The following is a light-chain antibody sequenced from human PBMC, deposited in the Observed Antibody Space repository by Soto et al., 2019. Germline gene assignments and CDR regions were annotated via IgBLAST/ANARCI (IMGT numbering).Light chain of an antibody. CDR1: QSVSNNY. CDR3: QQYGSSGT. J-gene: IGKJ1*01. Sequence: EIVLTQSPATLSRSPCERATLSCRASQSVSNNYLAWYQQKPGQAPRLLIYGASNRATGIPDRFSGSGSGTDFTLTISRLEPEDFAVYYCQQYGSSGTFGQGTKVDI. V-gene: IGKV3-20*01. CDR2: GAS.